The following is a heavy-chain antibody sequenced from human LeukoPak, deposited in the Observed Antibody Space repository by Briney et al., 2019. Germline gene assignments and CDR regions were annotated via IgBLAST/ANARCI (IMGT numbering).Heavy chain of an antibody. CDR2: IYGGGST. CDR1: GFTVISNY. D-gene: IGHD3-16*01. Sequence: GGSLRLSCAASGFTVISNYMSWVRQAPGKGLEWVSVIYGGGSTYYADSVKGRFTISRDNSKNTLYLQVNSLRAEDTAVYYCATEALRPYPAFDSWGHGTLVTVSS. J-gene: IGHJ4*01. CDR3: ATEALRPYPAFDS. V-gene: IGHV3-66*01.